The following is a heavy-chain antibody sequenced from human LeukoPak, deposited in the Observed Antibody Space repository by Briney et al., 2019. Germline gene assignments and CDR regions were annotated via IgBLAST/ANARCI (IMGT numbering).Heavy chain of an antibody. CDR2: IYYSGST. D-gene: IGHD4-11*01. V-gene: IGHV4-30-4*08. CDR3: ARAPSGDYSNYRDWYFDL. J-gene: IGHJ2*01. CDR1: GGSISSGDYY. Sequence: SQTLSLTYTVSGGSISSGDYYWSWIRQPPGKGLEWIGYIYYSGSTYYNRSLKSRVTISVDTSKNQFSLKLSSVTAADTAVYYCARAPSGDYSNYRDWYFDLWGRGTLVTVSS.